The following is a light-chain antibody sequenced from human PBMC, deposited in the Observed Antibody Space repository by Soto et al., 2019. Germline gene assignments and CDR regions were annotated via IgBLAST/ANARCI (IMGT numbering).Light chain of an antibody. V-gene: IGKV3-20*01. CDR3: QQYGSSPLT. J-gene: IGKJ4*01. CDR2: GAS. Sequence: EIVLTQSPGALSLSPGERATLSCRASQSVSSSSLAWYQQKPGHAPRLLIYGASSRATGIPDRLSGSGSGTDFILTISRLEPEDFAVYYCQQYGSSPLTFGGGTKVDIX. CDR1: QSVSSSS.